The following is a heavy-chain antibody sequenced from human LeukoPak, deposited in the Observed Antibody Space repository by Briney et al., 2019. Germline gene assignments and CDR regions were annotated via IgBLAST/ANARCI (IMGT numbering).Heavy chain of an antibody. CDR1: GGSISSYY. V-gene: IGHV4-59*01. CDR2: IYYSGST. D-gene: IGHD5/OR15-5a*01. Sequence: SVTLSLTCTVSGGSISSYYWSWIRQPPGKGLEWIGYIYYSGSTSYNPSLKSRVTISLDTSKNQFSLKLSSVTAADTAVYYCARESTPPDDAFDIWGQGTMVTVSS. J-gene: IGHJ3*02. CDR3: ARESTPPDDAFDI.